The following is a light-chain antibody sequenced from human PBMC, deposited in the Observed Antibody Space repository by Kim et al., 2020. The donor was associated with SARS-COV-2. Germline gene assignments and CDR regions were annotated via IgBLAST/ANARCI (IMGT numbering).Light chain of an antibody. J-gene: IGKJ2*01. CDR2: YAS. CDR1: QSIGSS. CDR3: HQSGGLPHT. V-gene: IGKV6-21*01. Sequence: EIVLTQSPEFQSVTPKEKVTITCRASQSIGSSLHWYQQKPGQSPKLLIKYASQSFSGVPSRFSGSGSGTDFTLTISSLEAEDAATYYCHQSGGLPHTFGQGTKLEI.